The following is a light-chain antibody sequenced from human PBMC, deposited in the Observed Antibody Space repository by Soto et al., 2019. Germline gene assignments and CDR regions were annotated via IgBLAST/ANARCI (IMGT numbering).Light chain of an antibody. CDR3: RQRYNSPLT. J-gene: IGKJ4*01. V-gene: IGKV3-11*01. Sequence: IVLTQSPATLSLSPGERATLSCKASQSISNSLGWFQQKPGQAPRLLIDDASNRATGIPARFTGSGSGSDVTLTISSLEPEDFGIYYCRQRYNSPLTFGGGTKVEIK. CDR2: DAS. CDR1: QSISNS.